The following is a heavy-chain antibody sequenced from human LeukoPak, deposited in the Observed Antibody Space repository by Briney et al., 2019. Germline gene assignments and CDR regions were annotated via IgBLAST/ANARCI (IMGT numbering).Heavy chain of an antibody. Sequence: GGSLRLSCAASGFTFSSYSMNWVRQAPGKGLEWVSSISSSSSYIYYADSVKGRFTISRDNSKNTLYLQMNSPRAEDTAVYYCAKDSALAARVGDYWGQGTLVTVSS. CDR2: ISSSSSYI. D-gene: IGHD6-6*01. V-gene: IGHV3-21*01. J-gene: IGHJ4*02. CDR3: AKDSALAARVGDY. CDR1: GFTFSSYS.